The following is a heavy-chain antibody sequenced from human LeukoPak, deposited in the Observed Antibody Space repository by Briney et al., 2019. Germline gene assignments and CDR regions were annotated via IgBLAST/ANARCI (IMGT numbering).Heavy chain of an antibody. J-gene: IGHJ1*01. CDR2: INPSGGST. CDR3: ARVTTAKAFQH. D-gene: IGHD2-21*02. CDR1: EYTFTGYY. Sequence: ASMKVSCKASEYTFTGYYMHWVRQAPGQGLEWMGWINPSGGSTSYAQKFQGRVTMTRDMSTSTVYMELSSLRSEDTAVYYCARVTTAKAFQHWGQGTLVTVSS. V-gene: IGHV1-46*01.